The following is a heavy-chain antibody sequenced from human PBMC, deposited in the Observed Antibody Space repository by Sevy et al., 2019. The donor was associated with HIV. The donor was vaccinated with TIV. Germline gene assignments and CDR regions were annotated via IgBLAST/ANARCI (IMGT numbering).Heavy chain of an antibody. D-gene: IGHD2-15*01. V-gene: IGHV3-30*18. CDR2: VSYDGADK. CDR1: GFIFNNYD. Sequence: GGSLRLSCAASGFIFNNYDMYWIRQAPGKGLEWVATVSYDGADKDYADIGKGRFTISRDSVRSMLYLQMSSLRPEDTGVYFCAKDMVDCSGGTCYSGAVSPFESWGQGTLVTVSS. CDR3: AKDMVDCSGGTCYSGAVSPFES. J-gene: IGHJ4*02.